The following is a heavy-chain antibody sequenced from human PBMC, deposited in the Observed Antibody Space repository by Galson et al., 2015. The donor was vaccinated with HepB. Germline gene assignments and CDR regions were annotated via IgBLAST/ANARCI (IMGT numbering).Heavy chain of an antibody. J-gene: IGHJ5*02. V-gene: IGHV1-69*02. D-gene: IGHD2-2*01. CDR3: ARASRAYQLLSSPWFDP. CDR2: IIPILGIA. Sequence: SCKASGGTFSSYTISWVRQAPGQGLEWMGRIIPILGIANYAQKFQGRVTITADKSTSTAYMELSSLRSEDTAVYYCARASRAYQLLSSPWFDPWGQGTLVTVSS. CDR1: GGTFSSYT.